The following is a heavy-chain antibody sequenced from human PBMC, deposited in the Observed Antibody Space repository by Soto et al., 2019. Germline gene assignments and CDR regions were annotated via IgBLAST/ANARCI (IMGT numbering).Heavy chain of an antibody. CDR2: INHSGSS. Sequence: PSETLSLTCAVYGVSFSDYSWTWIRQPPGKGLEWIGEINHSGSSYYNPSLESRVTISVDTSKNQFSLKLTSVTAADTAMYYCARDHRQGIVLVPAHFDPWGQGTLVTVSS. CDR3: ARDHRQGIVLVPAHFDP. CDR1: GVSFSDYS. J-gene: IGHJ5*02. V-gene: IGHV4-34*01. D-gene: IGHD2-2*01.